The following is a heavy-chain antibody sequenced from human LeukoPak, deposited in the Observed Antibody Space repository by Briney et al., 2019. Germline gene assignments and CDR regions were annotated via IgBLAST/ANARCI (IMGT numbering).Heavy chain of an antibody. CDR1: GFTFSSYG. V-gene: IGHV3-30*02. CDR3: AKAYYYGSGSYFDY. CDR2: IRYDGSNK. Sequence: RTGGSLRLSCAASGFTFSSYGMHWVRQAPGKGLEWVAFIRYDGSNKYYADSVKGRFTISRDNSKNTLYLQMNSLRAEDTAVYYCAKAYYYGSGSYFDYWGQGTLVTVSS. J-gene: IGHJ4*02. D-gene: IGHD3-10*01.